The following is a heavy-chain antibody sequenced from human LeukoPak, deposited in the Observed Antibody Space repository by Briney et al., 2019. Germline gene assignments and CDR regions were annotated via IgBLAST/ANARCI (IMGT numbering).Heavy chain of an antibody. V-gene: IGHV4-39*01. CDR3: ARHYYDSSSYRRDYYFDY. CDR2: IIYSGRT. J-gene: IGHJ4*02. CDR1: GASISSSSDY. Sequence: PSETLSLTCTVSGASISSSSDYWGWFRRPPGKGLEWIGSIIYSGRTYHNPSLKSRLTMSVDTSESQFSLRLSSVTAADTAVYFCARHYYDSSSYRRDYYFDYWGQGILVTVSS. D-gene: IGHD3-22*01.